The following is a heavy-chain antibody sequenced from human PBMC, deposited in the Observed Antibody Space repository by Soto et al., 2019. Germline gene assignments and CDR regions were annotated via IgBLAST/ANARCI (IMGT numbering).Heavy chain of an antibody. V-gene: IGHV1-18*01. CDR1: GYTFTSYG. J-gene: IGHJ4*02. Sequence: QVQLVQSGAEVKKPGASVKVSCKASGYTFTSYGISWVRQAPGQGLEWMGWISTYNGNTNYAQKLXGXVXXTTDTSATTAYMELRSLRSDDTAVYYCASGSDGDYWGQGTLVTVSS. CDR3: ASGSDGDY. D-gene: IGHD1-26*01. CDR2: ISTYNGNT.